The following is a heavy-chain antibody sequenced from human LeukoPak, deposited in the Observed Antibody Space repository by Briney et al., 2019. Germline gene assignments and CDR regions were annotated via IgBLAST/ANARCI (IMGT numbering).Heavy chain of an antibody. CDR3: AREGYSYGYFVDY. CDR2: IYTSGST. CDR1: GRSISSGSYY. Sequence: TSQTLSLTCTVSGRSISSGSYYWSWIRQPAGKGLERIGRIYTSGSTNYNPSLKSRVTISVDTSKNQFSLKLSSVTAADTAVYYCAREGYSYGYFVDYWGQGTLVTVSS. J-gene: IGHJ4*02. D-gene: IGHD5-18*01. V-gene: IGHV4-61*02.